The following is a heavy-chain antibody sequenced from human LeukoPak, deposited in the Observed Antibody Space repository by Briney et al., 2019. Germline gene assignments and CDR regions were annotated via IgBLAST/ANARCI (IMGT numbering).Heavy chain of an antibody. D-gene: IGHD4/OR15-4a*01. CDR3: ARGGVPGAGNWFDP. V-gene: IGHV4-4*07. CDR2: IYTSGST. J-gene: IGHJ5*02. CDR1: GGSISSYY. Sequence: SETLSLTCTVSGGSISSYYWSWIRQPAGKGLEWIGRIYTSGSTNYNPSLKSRVTMSVDTSKNQFSLKLSSVTAADTAVYYCARGGVPGAGNWFDPRGQGTLVIVSS.